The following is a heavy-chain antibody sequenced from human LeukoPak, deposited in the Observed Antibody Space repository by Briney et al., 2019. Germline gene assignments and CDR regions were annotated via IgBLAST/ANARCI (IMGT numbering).Heavy chain of an antibody. Sequence: ASVKVSCKASGGTFSSYAISWVRQAPGQGLEWMGGIIPIFGTANYTQKFQGRVTITADESTSTAYMELSSLRSEDTAVYYCAREVAVAGNYFDYWGQGTLVTVSS. V-gene: IGHV1-69*13. D-gene: IGHD6-19*01. CDR3: AREVAVAGNYFDY. CDR1: GGTFSSYA. J-gene: IGHJ4*02. CDR2: IIPIFGTA.